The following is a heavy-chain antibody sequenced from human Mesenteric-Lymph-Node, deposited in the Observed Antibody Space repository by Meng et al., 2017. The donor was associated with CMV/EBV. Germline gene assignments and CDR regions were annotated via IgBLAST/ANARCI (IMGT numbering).Heavy chain of an antibody. CDR1: GFSFSSYA. D-gene: IGHD6-19*01. J-gene: IGHJ4*02. Sequence: SCEDAGFSFSSYAMTWVRQAPGKGLEWVSAISDSSTSASYAVSVRGRFTISRDNSKNTLYLQLNNLRAEDTAVYYCARNISGGLNYWGQGTLVTVSS. CDR2: ISDSSTSA. CDR3: ARNISGGLNY. V-gene: IGHV3-23*01.